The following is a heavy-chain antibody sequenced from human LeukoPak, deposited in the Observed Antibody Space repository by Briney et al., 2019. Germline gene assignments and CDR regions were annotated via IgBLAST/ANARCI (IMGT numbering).Heavy chain of an antibody. J-gene: IGHJ4*02. CDR1: GGSVSSGSYY. CDR3: ARVGSDYGDYYFDY. Sequence: PSETLSLTCTVSGGSVSSGSYYWSWIRQPPGKGLEWIGYIYYSGSTNYNPSLKSRVTISVDTSRNQFSLKLSPVTAADTAVYYCARVGSDYGDYYFDYWGQGTLVTVSS. D-gene: IGHD4-17*01. CDR2: IYYSGST. V-gene: IGHV4-61*01.